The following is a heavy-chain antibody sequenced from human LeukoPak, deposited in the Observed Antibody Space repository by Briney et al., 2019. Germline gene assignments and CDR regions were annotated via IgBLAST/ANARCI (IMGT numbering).Heavy chain of an antibody. CDR1: GYTFTSYG. V-gene: IGHV1-18*01. CDR2: ISAYNGNT. J-gene: IGHJ4*02. CDR3: ARSEWIQLWSYHFDY. D-gene: IGHD5-18*01. Sequence: AASVKVSCKASGYTFTSYGISWVRQAPGQGLEWMGWISAYNGNTNYAQKLQGRVTMTTDTSTSTAYMELRSLRSDDTAVYYCARSEWIQLWSYHFDYWGQGTLVTVSS.